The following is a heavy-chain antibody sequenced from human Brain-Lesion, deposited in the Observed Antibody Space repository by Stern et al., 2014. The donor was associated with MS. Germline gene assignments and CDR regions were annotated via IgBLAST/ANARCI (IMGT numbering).Heavy chain of an antibody. CDR3: ARGRVVPGFQYYATDV. D-gene: IGHD2-2*01. V-gene: IGHV4-61*02. Sequence: VQLVQSGPGLVKPSQTLSLSCTVSGGSISSGGYYWSWIRQPAGKGLEWIGRIFNSGSPSYNPPPKSRGTPSIDKSKNQFSLRLNSMTAADTAVYYCARGRVVPGFQYYATDVWGQGTTVIVSS. CDR2: IFNSGSP. CDR1: GGSISSGGYY. J-gene: IGHJ6*02.